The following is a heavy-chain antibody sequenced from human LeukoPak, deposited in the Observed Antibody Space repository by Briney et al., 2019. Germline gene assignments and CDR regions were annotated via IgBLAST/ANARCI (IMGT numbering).Heavy chain of an antibody. CDR1: GGSISSYY. CDR3: ARHLLHDAFDI. CDR2: IYYSGST. J-gene: IGHJ3*02. Sequence: PSETLSLTCTVSGGSISSYYWSWVRQPQGKGLEWIGYIYYSGSTNYNPSLKSRVTISVDTSKNQFSLKLSSVTAADTAVYYCARHLLHDAFDIWGQGTMVTVSS. V-gene: IGHV4-59*08.